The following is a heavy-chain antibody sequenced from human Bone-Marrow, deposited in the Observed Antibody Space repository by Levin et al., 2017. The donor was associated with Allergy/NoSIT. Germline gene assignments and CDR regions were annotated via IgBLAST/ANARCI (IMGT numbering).Heavy chain of an antibody. J-gene: IGHJ6*03. CDR1: GFPLTLYS. D-gene: IGHD1-1*01. V-gene: IGHV3-48*01. Sequence: GSLRLSCAASGFPLTLYSMNWVRQTPGKGLEWISYIGDTATTIYYAGSVKGRFTISRDTAKKSLYLEMTRLRADDTAVYYCTRGPSGTGDYYHIDVWGKGTTVTVSS. CDR2: IGDTATTI. CDR3: TRGPSGTGDYYHIDV.